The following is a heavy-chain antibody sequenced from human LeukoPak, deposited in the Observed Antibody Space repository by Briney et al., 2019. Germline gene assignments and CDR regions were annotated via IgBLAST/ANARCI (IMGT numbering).Heavy chain of an antibody. V-gene: IGHV3-30*18. D-gene: IGHD1-1*01. J-gene: IGHJ4*02. CDR1: GFTFSSYG. CDR3: AKDSTGTLDY. CDR2: ISYDGSNK. Sequence: GGSLRLSCAASGFTFSSYGMHWVRQAPGKGLEWVAVISYDGSNKYYTDSVKGRFTISRDNSKNTLYLQMNSLRAEDTAVYYCAKDSTGTLDYWGQGTLVTVSS.